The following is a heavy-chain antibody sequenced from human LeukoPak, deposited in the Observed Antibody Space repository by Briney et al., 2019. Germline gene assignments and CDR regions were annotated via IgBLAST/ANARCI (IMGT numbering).Heavy chain of an antibody. Sequence: GGSLRLSCAASGFAFSSYAMSWVRQAPGEGLEWVLVISGSGGRTYYADSVKGRFTISRDNSKNTLYLQMNSLRAEDTAVYYCVRVAVAGNLNNWFDPWGQGTLVTVSS. CDR3: VRVAVAGNLNNWFDP. CDR1: GFAFSSYA. D-gene: IGHD6-19*01. V-gene: IGHV3-23*01. CDR2: ISGSGGRT. J-gene: IGHJ5*02.